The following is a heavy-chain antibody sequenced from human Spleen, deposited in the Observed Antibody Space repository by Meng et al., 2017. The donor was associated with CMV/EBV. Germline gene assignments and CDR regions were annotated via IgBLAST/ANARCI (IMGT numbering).Heavy chain of an antibody. CDR2: INHNGST. D-gene: IGHD3-3*01. Sequence: GYYRGWSRQPTRKGLGWIGEINHNGSTNYDPSLKSRITISVDTSKSQFSLKLSSLTAADTAVYYCARGRKYYDFWSGTLSHPYFDYWGQGTLVTVSS. CDR1: GYY. CDR3: ARGRKYYDFWSGTLSHPYFDY. V-gene: IGHV4-34*01. J-gene: IGHJ4*02.